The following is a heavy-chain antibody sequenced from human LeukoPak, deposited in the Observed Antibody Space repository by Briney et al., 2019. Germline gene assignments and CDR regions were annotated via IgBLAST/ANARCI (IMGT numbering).Heavy chain of an antibody. J-gene: IGHJ5*01. CDR3: AGAHSSSWSVF. D-gene: IGHD6-13*01. CDR2: IYSGGNT. CDR1: GFTVSGNY. Sequence: GGSPRLSCAASGFTVSGNYMSWVRQAPGKGLEWVSVIYSGGNTYYADSVKGRFTTSRDNSKSTLYLQMNSLRAEDTAVYYCAGAHSSSWSVFWGQGTLVTVSS. V-gene: IGHV3-53*01.